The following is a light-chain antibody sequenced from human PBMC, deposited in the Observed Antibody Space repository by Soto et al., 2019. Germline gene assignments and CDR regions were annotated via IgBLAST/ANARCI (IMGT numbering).Light chain of an antibody. CDR3: QQYADSPVT. CDR2: RTL. V-gene: IGKV3-20*01. Sequence: EIVLTQSPGFLSVSPGDRATLSCRASQTVRNGYLAWYQHKAGQAPRLLIYRTLSRAAGIPDRFSGSGSGTDFTLTISRLEPEDFAVYFCQQYADSPVTFGGGTKVEIK. J-gene: IGKJ4*01. CDR1: QTVRNGY.